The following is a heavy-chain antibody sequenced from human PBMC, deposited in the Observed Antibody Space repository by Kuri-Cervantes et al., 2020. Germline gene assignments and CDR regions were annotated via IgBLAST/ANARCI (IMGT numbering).Heavy chain of an antibody. CDR2: ISWNVGSI. D-gene: IGHD3-3*01. CDR1: GFTFDDYA. V-gene: IGHV3-9*01. J-gene: IGHJ4*02. Sequence: GGSLRLSCAASGFTFDDYAMHWVRQAPGKGLEWVSGISWNVGSIGYADSVKGRFTISRDNAKNTLFLQMNSLRAEDTAVYYCARWSGTYYDYWGQGTLVTVSS. CDR3: ARWSGTYYDY.